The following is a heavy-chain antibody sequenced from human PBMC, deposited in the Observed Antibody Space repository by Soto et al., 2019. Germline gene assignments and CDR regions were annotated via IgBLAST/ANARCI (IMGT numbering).Heavy chain of an antibody. CDR2: IYYSGST. V-gene: IGHV4-59*01. CDR1: GGSISSYY. Sequence: PSETLSLTCSVSGGSISSYYWSWVRQAPGKGLEWVGYIYYSGSTNYNPSLRSRVTISVDTSKSQFSLRLSSVTAADTAVYYCAASGDARGYSYGPFDFWGQGTLVTVSS. D-gene: IGHD5-18*01. J-gene: IGHJ4*02. CDR3: AASGDARGYSYGPFDF.